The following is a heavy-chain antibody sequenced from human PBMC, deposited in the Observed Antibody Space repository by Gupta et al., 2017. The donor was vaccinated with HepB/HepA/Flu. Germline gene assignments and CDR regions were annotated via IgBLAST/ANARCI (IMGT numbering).Heavy chain of an antibody. CDR1: GYIFSNSW. J-gene: IGHJ4*02. V-gene: IGHV5-51*03. CDR2: IYPGYSDT. CDR3: ARRRSGTYLDY. D-gene: IGHD1-26*01. Sequence: EVQLVQSGAEVKAPGESLKISCKGSGYIFSNSWIGWVRQMPGRGLEWMGIIYPGYSDTRYSPSCQGQVTISADKSISTAYVQWSSLKASDTAMYYCARRRSGTYLDYWGQGTLVTVSS.